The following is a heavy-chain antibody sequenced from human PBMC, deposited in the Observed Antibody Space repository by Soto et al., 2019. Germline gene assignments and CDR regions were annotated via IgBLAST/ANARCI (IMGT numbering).Heavy chain of an antibody. Sequence: EVQLVESGGGLVQPGRSLRLSCAPSGFSFDDHAMHWVRQAPGKGLEWVSGISWDTKTIGYADSVKGRFTISRDNAKNSLYLQMIRLRPEDTALYYCAKAGGGLMGYYYGMDVWGQGTTVTVSS. J-gene: IGHJ6*02. CDR2: ISWDTKTI. CDR3: AKAGGGLMGYYYGMDV. CDR1: GFSFDDHA. D-gene: IGHD3-10*01. V-gene: IGHV3-9*01.